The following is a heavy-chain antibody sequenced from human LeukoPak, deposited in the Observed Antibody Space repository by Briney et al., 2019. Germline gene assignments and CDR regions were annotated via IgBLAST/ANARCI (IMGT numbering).Heavy chain of an antibody. Sequence: ASVKVSCKASGYTFTSYGISWVRQAPGQRLEWMGWINAGNGNTKYSQKFQGRVTITRDTSASTAYMELSSLRSEDTAVYYCARGSDYGTIDYWGQGTLVTVSS. CDR1: GYTFTSYG. D-gene: IGHD4-17*01. J-gene: IGHJ4*02. CDR3: ARGSDYGTIDY. V-gene: IGHV1-3*01. CDR2: INAGNGNT.